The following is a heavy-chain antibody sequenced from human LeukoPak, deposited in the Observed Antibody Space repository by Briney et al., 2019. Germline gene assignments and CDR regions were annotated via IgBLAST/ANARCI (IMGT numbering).Heavy chain of an antibody. CDR2: FYYSGSN. Sequence: SETLSLTCTVSGGSISSYYWSWIRQPPGKGLEWIGYFYYSGSNNFNPSLESRVTISGDTSKNQFSLKLSSVTAADTAIYYCARVSPAVGAFDIWGRGTMVTVSS. CDR3: ARVSPAVGAFDI. CDR1: GGSISSYY. V-gene: IGHV4-59*01. D-gene: IGHD6-13*01. J-gene: IGHJ3*02.